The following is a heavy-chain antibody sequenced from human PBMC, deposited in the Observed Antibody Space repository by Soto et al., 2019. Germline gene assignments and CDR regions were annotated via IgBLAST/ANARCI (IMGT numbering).Heavy chain of an antibody. V-gene: IGHV4-30-4*01. D-gene: IGHD3-3*01. CDR3: ARDRAYDFWSGYLDYYYYGMDV. J-gene: IGHJ6*02. Sequence: SETLSLTCTVSGGSISSGDYYWSWIRQPPGKGLEWIGYIYYSGSTYYNPSLKSRVTISLDTSKNQFSLKLSSVTAADTAVYYCARDRAYDFWSGYLDYYYYGMDVWGQGTTVTVSS. CDR2: IYYSGST. CDR1: GGSISSGDYY.